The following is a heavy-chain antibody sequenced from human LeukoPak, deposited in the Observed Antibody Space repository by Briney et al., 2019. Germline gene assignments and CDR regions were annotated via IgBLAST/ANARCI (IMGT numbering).Heavy chain of an antibody. Sequence: GGSLRLSCAASGFTFSSYEMNWVRQAPGKGLEWVSYISSSGSTIYYADSVKGRFTISRDNAKNSLYLQINSPRVEDTAVYYCASLAGGYFFDHWGQGTLVTVSS. D-gene: IGHD1-26*01. V-gene: IGHV3-48*03. CDR1: GFTFSSYE. J-gene: IGHJ4*02. CDR3: ASLAGGYFFDH. CDR2: ISSSGSTI.